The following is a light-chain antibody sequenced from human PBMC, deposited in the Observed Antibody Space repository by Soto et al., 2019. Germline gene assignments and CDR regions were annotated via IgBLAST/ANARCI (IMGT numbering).Light chain of an antibody. CDR3: QSYDSTLSGKV. V-gene: IGLV1-40*01. Sequence: QSVLTQPPPVSGAPGQRVTISCTGSSSNIGAAFDVHWYQQFPGTAPKLLIYVNTNRPSGVPDRFSASKSGASASLAITGLQAEDEADYYCQSYDSTLSGKVFGTGTKLTVL. J-gene: IGLJ1*01. CDR2: VNT. CDR1: SSNIGAAFD.